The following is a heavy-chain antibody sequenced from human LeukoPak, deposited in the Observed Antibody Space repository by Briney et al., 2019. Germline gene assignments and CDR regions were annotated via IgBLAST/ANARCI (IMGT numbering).Heavy chain of an antibody. CDR1: GGSISSGSYY. CDR2: IYTSGST. CDR3: ARVRPSAYGDYGDAFDI. V-gene: IGHV4-61*02. J-gene: IGHJ3*02. D-gene: IGHD4-17*01. Sequence: PSETLSLTCTVSGGSISSGSYYWSWIRQPAGKGLEWIGRIYTSGSTNYNPSLKSRVTISVDTSKNQFSLKLSSVTAADTAVYYCARVRPSAYGDYGDAFDIWGRGTMVTVSS.